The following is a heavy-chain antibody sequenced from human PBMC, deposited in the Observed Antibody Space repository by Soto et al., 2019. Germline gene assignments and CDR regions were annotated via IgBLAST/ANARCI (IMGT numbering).Heavy chain of an antibody. D-gene: IGHD3-10*01. CDR3: ARGTYYYGSGSSQVFDY. V-gene: IGHV4-61*01. Sequence: LSLTCTVSGGSVSSGSYYWSWIRQPPGKGLEWIGYIYYSGSTNYNPSLKSRVTISVDTSKNQFSLKPSSVTAADTAVYYCARGTYYYGSGSSQVFDYWGQGTLVTVSS. CDR2: IYYSGST. CDR1: GGSVSSGSYY. J-gene: IGHJ4*02.